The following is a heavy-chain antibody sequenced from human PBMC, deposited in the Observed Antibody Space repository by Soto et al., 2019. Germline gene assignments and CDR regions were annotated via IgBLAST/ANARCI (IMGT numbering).Heavy chain of an antibody. Sequence: QVHLVESGGGVVQPGRSLRLSCAASGFTFSSYGMHWVRQAPGKGLEWVAIISYDGGNKYYADSVKGRFTISRDNSKNTLDLQMNSLRAEDTAVYYCAKGRVLSDFGSGPDVWGEGTTVTVSS. CDR2: ISYDGGNK. CDR3: AKGRVLSDFGSGPDV. V-gene: IGHV3-30*18. D-gene: IGHD3-10*01. CDR1: GFTFSSYG. J-gene: IGHJ6*04.